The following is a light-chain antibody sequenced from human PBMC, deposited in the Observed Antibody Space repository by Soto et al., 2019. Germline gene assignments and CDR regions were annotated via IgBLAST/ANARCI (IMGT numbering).Light chain of an antibody. CDR3: QKYDSAPRT. CDR2: DAS. CDR1: QVIFNY. J-gene: IGKJ1*01. Sequence: DIELTQSPSSLSASLGDKITITCRASQVIFNYLAWFQQKPGKAPKLLIYDASTLKVGVPSRFSGSRSGTDFTLTISSLQPEAVATYYCQKYDSAPRTFGQGTKV. V-gene: IGKV1-27*01.